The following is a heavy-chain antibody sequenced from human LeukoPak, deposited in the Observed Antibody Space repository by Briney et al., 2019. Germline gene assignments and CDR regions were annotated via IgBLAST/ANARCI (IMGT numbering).Heavy chain of an antibody. Sequence: GASVKVSCKASGYTFTSYGIIWVRQAPGQGLEWMGWINPNSGGTNYAQKFQGRVTLTRDTSISTAYMELSRLRSDDTAVYYCARAIFVGYSGFDYWGQGTLVTVSS. V-gene: IGHV1-2*02. CDR3: ARAIFVGYSGFDY. CDR2: INPNSGGT. J-gene: IGHJ4*02. CDR1: GYTFTSYG. D-gene: IGHD1-26*01.